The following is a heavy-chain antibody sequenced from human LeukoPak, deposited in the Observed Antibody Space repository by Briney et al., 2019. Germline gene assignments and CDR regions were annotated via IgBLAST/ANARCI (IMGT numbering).Heavy chain of an antibody. CDR1: GFTFSSYW. V-gene: IGHV3-7*01. CDR2: IKQDGSEK. Sequence: QSGGTLRLSCAASGFTFSSYWMSWVRQAPGKGLEWVANIKQDGSEKYYVDSVKGRFTISRDNAKNSLYLQMNSLRAEDTAVYYCARDAVTYYYDSSGYYYDYNWFDPWGQGTLVTVSS. CDR3: ARDAVTYYYDSSGYYYDYNWFDP. J-gene: IGHJ5*02. D-gene: IGHD3-22*01.